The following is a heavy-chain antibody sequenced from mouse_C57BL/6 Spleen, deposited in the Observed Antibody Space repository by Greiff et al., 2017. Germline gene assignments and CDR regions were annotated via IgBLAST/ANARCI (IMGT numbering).Heavy chain of an antibody. CDR2: INYDGSST. V-gene: IGHV5-16*01. D-gene: IGHD1-1*01. CDR3: ARSYYGSSSPFDY. J-gene: IGHJ2*01. CDR1: GFTFSDYY. Sequence: EVQLVESEGGLVQPGSSMKLSCTASGFTFSDYYMAWVRQVPEKGLEWVANINYDGSSTYYLDSLKSRFIISRDNAKNILYLQMSSLKSEDTATYYCARSYYGSSSPFDYWGQGTTLTVSS.